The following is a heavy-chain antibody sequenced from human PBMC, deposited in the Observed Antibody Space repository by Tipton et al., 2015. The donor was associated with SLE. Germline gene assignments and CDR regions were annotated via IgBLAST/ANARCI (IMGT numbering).Heavy chain of an antibody. D-gene: IGHD2-2*01. CDR1: GYSISSGYY. V-gene: IGHV4-38-2*02. Sequence: TLSLTCTVSGYSISSGYYWGWIRQPPGKGLEWIGSIYHSGSTYYNPSLKSRVTISVDTSKNQFSLKLSSVTAADTAVYYCARDPYCSSTSCQGWGQGTLVTVSS. J-gene: IGHJ4*02. CDR3: ARDPYCSSTSCQG. CDR2: IYHSGST.